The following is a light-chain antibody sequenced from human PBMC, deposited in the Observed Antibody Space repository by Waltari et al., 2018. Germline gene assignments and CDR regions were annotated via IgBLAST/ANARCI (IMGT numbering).Light chain of an antibody. CDR3: CSYAGSYTWV. J-gene: IGLJ3*02. Sequence: QSALTQPRSVSGSPGQSVTISCPVTSGNVGAHNHLPWYQQHPGKAPKVMIYDLSRRPSGVPDRFSGSRSANTASLTISGLQAEDEADYYCCSYAGSYTWVFGGGTKVTVL. CDR1: SGNVGAHNH. V-gene: IGLV2-11*01. CDR2: DLS.